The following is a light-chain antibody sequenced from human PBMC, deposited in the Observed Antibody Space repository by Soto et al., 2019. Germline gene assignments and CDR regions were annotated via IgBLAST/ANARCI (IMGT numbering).Light chain of an antibody. CDR1: QSISTE. CDR3: QQRHNCTLT. J-gene: IGKJ2*01. Sequence: EIVMTQSPATLSVSPGERATLSCRASQSISTELAWYQQKPGQPPRLFIYSASTRATGVPARFTGSGSGSYFTLTMSGLQSEDFAVYYWQQRHNCTLTFGQGNRLE. CDR2: SAS. V-gene: IGKV3-15*01.